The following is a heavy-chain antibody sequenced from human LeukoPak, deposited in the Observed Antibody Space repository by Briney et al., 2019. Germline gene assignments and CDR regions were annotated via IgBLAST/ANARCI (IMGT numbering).Heavy chain of an antibody. CDR1: GFTFSSYW. CDR2: IKQDGSEK. CDR3: ARVSAIFYYGSGSYYPKLAPADY. J-gene: IGHJ4*02. D-gene: IGHD3-10*01. V-gene: IGHV3-7*01. Sequence: GGSLRLSCAASGFTFSSYWMSWVRQAPGKGLEWVANIKQDGSEKYYADSVKGRFTISRDNANTSLYLQMNSLRAEDTAVYYCARVSAIFYYGSGSYYPKLAPADYWGQGTLVTVSS.